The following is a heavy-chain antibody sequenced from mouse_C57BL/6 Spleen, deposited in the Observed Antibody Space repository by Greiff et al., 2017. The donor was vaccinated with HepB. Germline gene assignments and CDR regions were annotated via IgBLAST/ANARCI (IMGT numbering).Heavy chain of an antibody. CDR2: IWTGGCT. J-gene: IGHJ3*01. V-gene: IGHV2-9-1*01. Sequence: VQPVESGPGLVAPSQSLSITCTVSGFSFPSYAISWVRQPPGKGLEWRGVIWTGGCTNYKSALKSRLSISKDNSKSQVFLKMNNRQTDATARYYGARNQDPPCGSNGGLAYWGQGTLVTVSA. CDR3: ARNQDPPCGSNGGLAY. D-gene: IGHD1-1*01. CDR1: GFSFPSYA.